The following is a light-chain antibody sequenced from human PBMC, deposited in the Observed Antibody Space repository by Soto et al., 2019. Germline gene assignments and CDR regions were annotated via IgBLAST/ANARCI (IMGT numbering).Light chain of an antibody. CDR3: QQYGSSRWT. V-gene: IGKV1-5*01. Sequence: DIQSTHPPSTLSASLGYVFTITFVASQSIGSWLAWYQQKSGKAPKLLIYDASSLETGVPSRFSGSGSGTDFTLTISRLEPEDFAVYYCQQYGSSRWTFGQVTKVDIK. J-gene: IGKJ1*01. CDR2: DAS. CDR1: QSIGSW.